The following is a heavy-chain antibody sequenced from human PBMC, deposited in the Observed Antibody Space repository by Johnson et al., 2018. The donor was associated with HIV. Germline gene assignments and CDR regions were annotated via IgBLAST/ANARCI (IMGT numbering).Heavy chain of an antibody. V-gene: IGHV3-11*04. Sequence: VKLVESGGGVVQPGGSLRLSCAASGFTFSDYYMSWIRQAPGKGLEWVSYISSSGNTIYYADSVKGRITVSRDNAKNSLYLQMNSLRAEDTAVYYCARERDYYDSSGYWVDAFDIWGQGTMVTVSS. CDR1: GFTFSDYY. J-gene: IGHJ3*02. CDR2: ISSSGNTI. CDR3: ARERDYYDSSGYWVDAFDI. D-gene: IGHD3-22*01.